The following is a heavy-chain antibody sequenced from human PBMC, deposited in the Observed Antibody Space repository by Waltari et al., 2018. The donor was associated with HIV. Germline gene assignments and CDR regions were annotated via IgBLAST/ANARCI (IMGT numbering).Heavy chain of an antibody. Sequence: QVQLQQWGAGLLKPSETLSLTCAVYGGSFSGYDWSWIRQPPGKGLEWIGEINHSGSTNYNPSLKSRVTISVDTSKNQFSLKLSSVTAADTAVYYCASGGQYGDYVDYWGQGTLVTVSS. CDR1: GGSFSGYD. CDR3: ASGGQYGDYVDY. D-gene: IGHD4-17*01. V-gene: IGHV4-34*01. CDR2: INHSGST. J-gene: IGHJ4*02.